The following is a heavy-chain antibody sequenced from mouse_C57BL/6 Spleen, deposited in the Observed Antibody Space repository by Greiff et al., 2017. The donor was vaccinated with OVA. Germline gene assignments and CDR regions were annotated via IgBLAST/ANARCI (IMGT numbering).Heavy chain of an antibody. V-gene: IGHV1-72*01. D-gene: IGHD2-12*01. J-gene: IGHJ3*01. Sequence: QVQLQQPGAELVKPGASVKLSCKASGYTFTSYWMHWVKQRPGRGLEWIGRIDPNSGGTKYNEKFKSKATLTVDKPSSTAYMQLSSLTSEDSAVYYCARHREISYEGDRPWFAYWGQGTLVTVSA. CDR1: GYTFTSYW. CDR2: IDPNSGGT. CDR3: ARHREISYEGDRPWFAY.